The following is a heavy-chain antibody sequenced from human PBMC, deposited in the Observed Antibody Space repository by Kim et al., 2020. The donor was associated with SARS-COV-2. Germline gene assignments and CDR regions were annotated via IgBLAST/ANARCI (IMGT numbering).Heavy chain of an antibody. J-gene: IGHJ4*02. Sequence: ASVKVSCKASGYTFTSYAMHWVRQAPGQRLEWMGWINAGNGNTKYSQKFQGRVTITRDTSASTAYMELSSLRSEDTAVYYCARDLPYYYDSSGYDKWGQGTLVTVSS. V-gene: IGHV1-3*01. CDR2: INAGNGNT. D-gene: IGHD3-22*01. CDR3: ARDLPYYYDSSGYDK. CDR1: GYTFTSYA.